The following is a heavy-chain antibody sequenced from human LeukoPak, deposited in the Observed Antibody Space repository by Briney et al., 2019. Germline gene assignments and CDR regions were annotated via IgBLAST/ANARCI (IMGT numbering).Heavy chain of an antibody. Sequence: GRSLRLSCAASGFTFDDYAMHWVRQAPGKGLERVSGISWNSGSIGYADSVKGRFTISRDNAKNSLYLQMNSLRAEDTALYYCAKAMGYCGGDCYSGAFDYWGQGTLVTVSS. CDR2: ISWNSGSI. D-gene: IGHD2-21*02. CDR3: AKAMGYCGGDCYSGAFDY. V-gene: IGHV3-9*01. CDR1: GFTFDDYA. J-gene: IGHJ4*02.